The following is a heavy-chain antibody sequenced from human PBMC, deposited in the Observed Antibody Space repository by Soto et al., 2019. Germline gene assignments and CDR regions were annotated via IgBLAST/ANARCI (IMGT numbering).Heavy chain of an antibody. D-gene: IGHD3-9*01. CDR1: GGTFSSYA. V-gene: IGHV1-69*06. J-gene: IGHJ6*02. CDR2: IIPIFGTA. Sequence: SVKVSCKASGGTFSSYAISWVRQAPGQGLEWMGGIIPIFGTANYAQKFQGRVTITADKSTSTAYMELSSLRSEDTTVYYCARGRLRYFEYYYYGMDVWGQGTTVTVSS. CDR3: ARGRLRYFEYYYYGMDV.